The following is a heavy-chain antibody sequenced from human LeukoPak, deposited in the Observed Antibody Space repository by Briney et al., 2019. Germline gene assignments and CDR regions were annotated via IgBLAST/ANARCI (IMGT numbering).Heavy chain of an antibody. CDR2: ISYDGSNK. Sequence: GGSLRLSCAASGFTFSSYGMHWVRQAPGKGLEWVAVISYDGSNKYYADSVKGRFTISRDDSKNTLYLQMNSLRAEDTAVYYCAKDREASDIVVVTATAFDYWGQGTLVTVSS. D-gene: IGHD2-21*02. J-gene: IGHJ4*02. V-gene: IGHV3-30*18. CDR3: AKDREASDIVVVTATAFDY. CDR1: GFTFSSYG.